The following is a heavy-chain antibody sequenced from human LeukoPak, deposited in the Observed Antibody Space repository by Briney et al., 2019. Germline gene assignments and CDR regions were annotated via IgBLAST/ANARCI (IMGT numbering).Heavy chain of an antibody. CDR1: GGSISSSSYY. V-gene: IGHV4-39*01. CDR2: IYYSGST. D-gene: IGHD2-15*01. Sequence: SETLSLPCTVSGGSISSSSYYWGWIRQPPGKGLEWIGSIYYSGSTYYNPSLKSRVTISVDTSKNQFSLKLSSVTAADTAVYYCARLYCSGGSCYAIDYWGQGTLVTVSS. CDR3: ARLYCSGGSCYAIDY. J-gene: IGHJ4*02.